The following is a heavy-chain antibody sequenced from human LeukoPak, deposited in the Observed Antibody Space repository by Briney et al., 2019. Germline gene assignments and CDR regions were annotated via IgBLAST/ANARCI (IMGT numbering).Heavy chain of an antibody. D-gene: IGHD2-15*01. CDR2: IWYDGNNK. Sequence: PGGSLRLSCAASGFTLRSYGMSWVRQAPGKGLEWVALIWYDGNNKYYADSVKGRFTISRDNSKNTLYLQLNSLRAEDTAVYYCARQHCSGGDCYFFDWGQGTLVTVSS. V-gene: IGHV3-33*07. CDR1: GFTLRSYG. J-gene: IGHJ4*02. CDR3: ARQHCSGGDCYFFD.